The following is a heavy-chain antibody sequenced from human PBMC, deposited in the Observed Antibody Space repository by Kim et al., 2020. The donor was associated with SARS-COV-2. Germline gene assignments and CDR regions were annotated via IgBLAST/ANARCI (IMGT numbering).Heavy chain of an antibody. CDR1: GGSISSYY. CDR3: ARARGIFYGMDV. D-gene: IGHD6-13*01. J-gene: IGHJ6*02. CDR2: IYYSGST. V-gene: IGHV4-59*13. Sequence: SETLSLTCTVSGGSISSYYWSWIRQPPGKGLEWIGYIYYSGSTSYNPSLKSRVTISVDTSKNQFSLKLSSVTAADTAVYYCARARGIFYGMDVWGQGTTV.